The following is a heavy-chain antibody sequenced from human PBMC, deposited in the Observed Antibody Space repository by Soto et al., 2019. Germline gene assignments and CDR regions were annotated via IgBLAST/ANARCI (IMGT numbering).Heavy chain of an antibody. Sequence: PGGSLRLSCAASGFTFSSYAMHWVRQAPGKGLEWVSGINWNSGSIGYADSVKGRFAISRDNAKNSLHLQMNSLRAEDTAFYYCVKDESINWYSGHFRHWGQGTLVTVS. CDR3: VKDESINWYSGHFRH. J-gene: IGHJ1*01. V-gene: IGHV3-9*01. CDR1: GFTFSSYA. CDR2: INWNSGSI. D-gene: IGHD6-13*01.